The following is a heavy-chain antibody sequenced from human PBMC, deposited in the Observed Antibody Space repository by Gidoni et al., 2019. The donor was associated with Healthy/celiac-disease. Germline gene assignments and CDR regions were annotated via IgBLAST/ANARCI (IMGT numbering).Heavy chain of an antibody. Sequence: PGKGLEWVAVIWYDGSNKYYADSVKGRFTISRDNSKNTLYLQMNSLRAEDTAVYYCARDWYDFWNYYYYGMDVWGQGTTVTVSS. J-gene: IGHJ6*02. CDR3: ARDWYDFWNYYYYGMDV. D-gene: IGHD3-3*01. CDR2: IWYDGSNK. V-gene: IGHV3-33*01.